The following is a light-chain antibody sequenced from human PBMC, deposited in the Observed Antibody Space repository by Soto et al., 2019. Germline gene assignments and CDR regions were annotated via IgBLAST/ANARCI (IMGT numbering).Light chain of an antibody. V-gene: IGLV2-18*01. CDR3: SLYTSSSTLV. Sequence: QSVLTQPPSVSGSPGQSVTISCTGTSSDVGGYNRVSWYQQPPGTAPKLMIYEVSNRPSGVPDRFSGSKSGNTASLTISGLQAEDEADYYCSLYTSSSTLVFGGGTKVTVL. CDR2: EVS. CDR1: SSDVGGYNR. J-gene: IGLJ2*01.